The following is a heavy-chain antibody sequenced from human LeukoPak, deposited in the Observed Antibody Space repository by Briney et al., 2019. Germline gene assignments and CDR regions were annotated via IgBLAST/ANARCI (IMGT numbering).Heavy chain of an antibody. CDR1: GYSFTSYW. CDR2: IYPGDSDT. J-gene: IGHJ4*02. D-gene: IGHD3-22*01. V-gene: IGHV5-51*01. Sequence: GESLKISCKGSGYSFTSYWIGWVRQMPGKGLEWMGIIYPGDSDTRYSPSFQGQVTISADKSISTAYLQWSSLKASDTAMYYCARLWSSNYYDSSGYALDYWGQGTLVTASS. CDR3: ARLWSSNYYDSSGYALDY.